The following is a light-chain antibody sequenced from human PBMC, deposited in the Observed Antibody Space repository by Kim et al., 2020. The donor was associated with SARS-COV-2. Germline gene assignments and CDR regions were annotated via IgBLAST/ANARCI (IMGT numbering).Light chain of an antibody. CDR2: GAS. CDR3: QQYNNWFPYT. J-gene: IGKJ2*01. Sequence: SPGQRAILSCRARQRIGTNLAWYHQKHGQAPRLLIYGASTRATGVPARISGSASGSDFTLTISTLQSGDFGIYYCQQYNNWFPYTFGQGTKLEI. V-gene: IGKV3-15*01. CDR1: QRIGTN.